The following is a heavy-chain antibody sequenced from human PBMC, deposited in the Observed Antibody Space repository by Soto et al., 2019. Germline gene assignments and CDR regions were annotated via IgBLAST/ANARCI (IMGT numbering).Heavy chain of an antibody. D-gene: IGHD5-18*01. Sequence: QVQLQESGPGLVKPSETLSLTCTVSGGSISSYYFSWIRQPAGKGLEWIGRVSASGSTSHDPSLKSRVTMSVDTSKNQFSLKLSSVTAADTAVYYCAGSVSKRGYSYAYGSPYFDRWGQGTLVTVSS. CDR1: GGSISSYY. V-gene: IGHV4-4*07. CDR2: VSASGST. CDR3: AGSVSKRGYSYAYGSPYFDR. J-gene: IGHJ4*02.